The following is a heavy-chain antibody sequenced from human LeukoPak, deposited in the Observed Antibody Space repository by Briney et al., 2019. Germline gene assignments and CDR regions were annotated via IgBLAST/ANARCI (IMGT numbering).Heavy chain of an antibody. CDR3: AKGQAVAGYWYFDL. J-gene: IGHJ2*01. V-gene: IGHV3-30-3*01. CDR2: LSYDANE. Sequence: GSSLRLSCAASRFTFSSYAMNWVRQAPGKGLDLEWVTVLSYDANEYYADSGKGRFTISRDNSKNTLYLQMNSLRAEDMAVYYCAKGQAVAGYWYFDLWGRGTVVTVSS. CDR1: RFTFSSYA. D-gene: IGHD6-19*01.